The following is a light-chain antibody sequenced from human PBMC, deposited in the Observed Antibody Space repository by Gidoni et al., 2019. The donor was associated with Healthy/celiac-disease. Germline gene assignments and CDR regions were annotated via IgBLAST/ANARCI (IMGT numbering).Light chain of an antibody. CDR1: QSGLYSSNNKNY. V-gene: IGKV4-1*01. CDR3: QQEGT. J-gene: IGKJ2*02. CDR2: WAS. Sequence: DIVMTQSPDSLAVSLGERATINCKSSQSGLYSSNNKNYLAWYQQKPGQPPKLLIYWASTRESGVPDRFSGSGSVTDFTLTISSLQAEDVAVYYCQQEGTFGQGTKLEIK.